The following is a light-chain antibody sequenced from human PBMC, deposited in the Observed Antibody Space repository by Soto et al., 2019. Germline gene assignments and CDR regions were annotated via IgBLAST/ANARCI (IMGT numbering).Light chain of an antibody. CDR2: DVS. CDR1: SSDVGGYNY. J-gene: IGLJ1*01. CDR3: CSYAGSYTFGV. V-gene: IGLV2-11*01. Sequence: QSALTQPRSVSGSPGQSVTISCTGTSSDVGGYNYVSWYQQQPGKAPKLMIYDVSKRPSGVPDRFSGSKSGNTASLTISGLQAEDEADHYCCSYAGSYTFGVFGTGTKVTVL.